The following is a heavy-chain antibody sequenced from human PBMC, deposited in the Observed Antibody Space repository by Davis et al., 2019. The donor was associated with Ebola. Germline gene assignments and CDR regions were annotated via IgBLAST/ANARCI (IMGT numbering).Heavy chain of an antibody. J-gene: IGHJ3*01. D-gene: IGHD6-13*01. V-gene: IGHV3-23*01. Sequence: GESLKISCAASGFIFRSYVMSWVRQAPGKGLEWVSTLGTSADTYYADSVKGRFTISRDNSKNTLYLQMNGLRVEDTAIYYCVKDTSSIWFDVWGQGTTVTVSS. CDR2: LGTSADT. CDR3: VKDTSSIWFDV. CDR1: GFIFRSYV.